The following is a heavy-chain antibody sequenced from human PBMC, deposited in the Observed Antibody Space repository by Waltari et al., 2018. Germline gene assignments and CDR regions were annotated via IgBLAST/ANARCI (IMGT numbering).Heavy chain of an antibody. CDR3: ARVYCGGDCSAVDAFDI. CDR1: GYSISSGYY. V-gene: IGHV4-38-2*01. D-gene: IGHD2-21*01. J-gene: IGHJ3*02. CDR2: IYHSGST. Sequence: QVQLQESGPGLVKPSETLSLTCAVSGYSISSGYYWAWIRHPPGKGLEWIGSIYHSGSTYYTPSLKSRVTISVDTSKNQFSLKLSSVTAADTAVYYCARVYCGGDCSAVDAFDIWGQGTMVTVSS.